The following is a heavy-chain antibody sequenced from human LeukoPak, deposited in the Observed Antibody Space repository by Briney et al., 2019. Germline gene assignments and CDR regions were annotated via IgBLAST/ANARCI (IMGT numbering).Heavy chain of an antibody. CDR3: ARLSSSSWPNFDY. J-gene: IGHJ4*02. CDR1: GCSFTSYW. Sequence: GGSLKISCKGSGCSFTSYWIGWVRQMPGKGLEWMGIIYPGDSDTRYSPSFQGQVTISADKSISTAYLQWSSLKASDTAMYYCARLSSSSWPNFDYWGQGTLVTVSS. D-gene: IGHD6-13*01. CDR2: IYPGDSDT. V-gene: IGHV5-51*01.